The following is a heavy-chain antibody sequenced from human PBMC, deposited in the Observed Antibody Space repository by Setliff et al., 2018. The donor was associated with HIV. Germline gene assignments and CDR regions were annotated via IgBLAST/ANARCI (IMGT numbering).Heavy chain of an antibody. V-gene: IGHV4-39*02. J-gene: IGHJ5*02. Sequence: TSETLSLTCTVSGGSISSSSYYWGWIRQPPGKGLEWIGSIYYSGSSSTIYYVDSVKGRFTISRDNAKNSLYLQMNHLRVEDTAMYYCARGPYYYGSGSQNWFDPWGQGTLVTVSS. D-gene: IGHD3-10*01. CDR3: ARGPYYYGSGSQNWFDP. CDR2: IYYSGSSSTI. CDR1: GGSISSSSYY.